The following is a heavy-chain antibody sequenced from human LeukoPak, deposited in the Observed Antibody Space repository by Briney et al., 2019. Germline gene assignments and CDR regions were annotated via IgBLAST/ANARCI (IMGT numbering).Heavy chain of an antibody. CDR2: ISGSADST. Sequence: GGTLRLSCAASGFTFSSTAMNWVRQAPGKGLEWVSGISGSADSTYHADSVKGRFTISRDNSKNTLYLQMNSLRAEDTAIYYCAKHYYRVVRGAKVDYYGMDVWGRGTTVTVSS. CDR3: AKHYYRVVRGAKVDYYGMDV. D-gene: IGHD3-10*01. CDR1: GFTFSSTA. J-gene: IGHJ6*02. V-gene: IGHV3-23*01.